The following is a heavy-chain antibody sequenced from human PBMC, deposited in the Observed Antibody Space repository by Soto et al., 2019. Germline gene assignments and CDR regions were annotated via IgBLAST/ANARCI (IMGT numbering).Heavy chain of an antibody. J-gene: IGHJ4*02. Sequence: PGGSLRLSCAASGFTFSGYEMNWVRQAPGKGLEWVSYISSSGSIIYYADSVKGRFTLSRDNDKHSLYLQMHSLRDEDTAIYYCAREELTGFLDYWGQGALVTVS. D-gene: IGHD3-10*01. CDR1: GFTFSGYE. V-gene: IGHV3-48*03. CDR3: AREELTGFLDY. CDR2: ISSSGSII.